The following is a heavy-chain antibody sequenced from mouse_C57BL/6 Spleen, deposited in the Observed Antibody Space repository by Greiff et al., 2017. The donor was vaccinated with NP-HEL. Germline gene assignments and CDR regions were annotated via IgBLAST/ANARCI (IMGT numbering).Heavy chain of an antibody. CDR3: ARGRTAQATDYFDY. J-gene: IGHJ2*01. Sequence: QVQLKQSGPELVKPGASVKISCKASGYSFTSYYIHWVKQRPGQGLEWIGWIYPGSGNTKYNEKFKGKATLTADTSSSTAYMQLSSLTSEDSAVYDCARGRTAQATDYFDYWGQGTTLTVSS. CDR1: GYSFTSYY. V-gene: IGHV1-66*01. D-gene: IGHD3-2*02. CDR2: IYPGSGNT.